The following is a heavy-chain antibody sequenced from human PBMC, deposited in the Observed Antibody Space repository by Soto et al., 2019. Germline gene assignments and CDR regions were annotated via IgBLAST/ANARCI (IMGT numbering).Heavy chain of an antibody. CDR1: GGTFSSYT. V-gene: IGHV1-69*02. D-gene: IGHD3-10*01. J-gene: IGHJ4*02. Sequence: GASVKVSCKASGGTFSSYTISWVRQAPGQGLEWMGRIIPILGIANYAQKFQGRVTITADKSTSTAYMELSSLRSEDTAVYYCARSRPAPVRGVTAFDYWGQGTLVTVSS. CDR3: ARSRPAPVRGVTAFDY. CDR2: IIPILGIA.